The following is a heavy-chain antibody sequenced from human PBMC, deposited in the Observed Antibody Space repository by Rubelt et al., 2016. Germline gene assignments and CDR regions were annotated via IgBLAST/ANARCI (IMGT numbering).Heavy chain of an antibody. CDR2: ISGGGTTP. V-gene: IGHV3-23*04. CDR3: ATDQDSSTGYVVY. D-gene: IGHD6-13*01. CDR1: GFTFSSYA. J-gene: IGHJ4*02. Sequence: EVQLVESGGRVVRPGESLRLSCAASGFTFSSYAVSWVRQAPGKGLEWVSYISGGGTTPYYADSVRGRCTISRDNSKHTLYLQMKSVRAEDTALYYCATDQDSSTGYVVYWGQGTLVTVSS.